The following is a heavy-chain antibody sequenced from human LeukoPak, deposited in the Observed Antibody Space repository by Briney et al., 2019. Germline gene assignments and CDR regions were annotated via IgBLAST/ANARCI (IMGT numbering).Heavy chain of an antibody. V-gene: IGHV3-11*01. D-gene: IGHD2-15*01. J-gene: IGHJ3*02. CDR2: ISSSGSTI. Sequence: GGSLRLSCAASGFTFSDYYMSWIRQAPGKGLEWVSFISSSGSTIYYADSMKGRFTISRDNAKNSVYLQMNSLRAEDTAVYYCARGLGYCSGGSCPRRAFDIWGQGTVFTVSS. CDR3: ARGLGYCSGGSCPRRAFDI. CDR1: GFTFSDYY.